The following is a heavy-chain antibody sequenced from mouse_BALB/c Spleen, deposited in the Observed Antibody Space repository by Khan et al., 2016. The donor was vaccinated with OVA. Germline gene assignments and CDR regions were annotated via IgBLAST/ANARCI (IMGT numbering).Heavy chain of an antibody. Sequence: EVQLQESGPGLVKPSQSLSLTCTVTGYSITSNYAWNWIRQFPGNKLEWMGYISYSGSTSYNPSLKSRISITRDTSKNHFFLQLNSVTTEDTATYYCARKNYYGYAVDYWGQGTSVTVSS. J-gene: IGHJ4*01. CDR1: GYSITSNYA. CDR2: ISYSGST. CDR3: ARKNYYGYAVDY. V-gene: IGHV3-2*02. D-gene: IGHD1-1*01.